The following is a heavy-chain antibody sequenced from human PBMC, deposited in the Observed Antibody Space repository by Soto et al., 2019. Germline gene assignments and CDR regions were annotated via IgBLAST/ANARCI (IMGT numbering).Heavy chain of an antibody. CDR1: GYAFTSYG. CDR3: GRTEMVRGVIFSFSAGEFDY. V-gene: IGHV1-18*01. CDR2: ISAYNGNT. J-gene: IGHJ4*02. D-gene: IGHD3-10*01. Sequence: ASVKVSCKASGYAFTSYGISWVRQAPGQGLEWMGWISAYNGNTNYAQKLQGRVTMTTDTSTSTAYMELRSLRSDDTAVYYCGRTEMVRGVIFSFSAGEFDYWGQGTLVTVSS.